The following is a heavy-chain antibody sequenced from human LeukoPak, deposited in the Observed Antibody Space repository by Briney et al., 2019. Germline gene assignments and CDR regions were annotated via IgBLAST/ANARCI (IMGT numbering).Heavy chain of an antibody. CDR1: GDSVSSNSAA. Sequence: SQTLSLTCAISGDSVSSNSAAWNWIRQSPSSGLEWLGRTYYRSKWYNDYAVSVKSRITINPDTSKNQFSLQLNSVTPEDTAVYYCARGVWYYTNWFDPWGQGTLVTVSS. J-gene: IGHJ5*02. CDR3: ARGVWYYTNWFDP. V-gene: IGHV6-1*01. CDR2: TYYRSKWYN. D-gene: IGHD3-3*01.